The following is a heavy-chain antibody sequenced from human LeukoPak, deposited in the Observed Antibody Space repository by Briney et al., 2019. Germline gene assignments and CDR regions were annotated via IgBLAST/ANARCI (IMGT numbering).Heavy chain of an antibody. CDR3: ARGGSPVLRFLEWLPDAFDN. V-gene: IGHV3-30-3*01. J-gene: IGHJ3*02. Sequence: GGSLRLSCAASGFTFSSYAMHWVRQAPGKGLEWVAVISYDGSNKYYADSVKGRFTISRDNSKNTLYLQMNSLRAEDTAVYYCARGGSPVLRFLEWLPDAFDNWGQGTMVTGSS. CDR1: GFTFSSYA. CDR2: ISYDGSNK. D-gene: IGHD3-3*01.